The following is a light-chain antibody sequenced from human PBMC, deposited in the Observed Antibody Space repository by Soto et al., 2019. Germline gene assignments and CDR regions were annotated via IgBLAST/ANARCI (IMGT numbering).Light chain of an antibody. J-gene: IGKJ5*01. Sequence: IVLRKSPGTLSVSPGERVTLSCRASQSVGNNLAWHQQKPGQAPRLLIYGASTRATGFPARFSGSGSGTEFTLTISSLQSEDFAVYYCQQDNGWPITFGQGTRLEVK. CDR1: QSVGNN. V-gene: IGKV3-15*01. CDR2: GAS. CDR3: QQDNGWPIT.